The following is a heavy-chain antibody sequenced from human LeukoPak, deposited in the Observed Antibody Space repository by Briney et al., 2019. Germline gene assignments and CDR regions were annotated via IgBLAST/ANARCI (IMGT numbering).Heavy chain of an antibody. J-gene: IGHJ4*02. Sequence: GGSLRLSCAASGFTFSSYAMSWVRQAPGKGLEWVSSISGSGGGTHYADSVKGRFTISRDNSKNTLYLQMNSLRAEDTAVYYCAKAESNYDFWSGSQSPDYWGQGSLVTVSS. CDR3: AKAESNYDFWSGSQSPDY. CDR1: GFTFSSYA. CDR2: ISGSGGGT. D-gene: IGHD3-3*01. V-gene: IGHV3-23*01.